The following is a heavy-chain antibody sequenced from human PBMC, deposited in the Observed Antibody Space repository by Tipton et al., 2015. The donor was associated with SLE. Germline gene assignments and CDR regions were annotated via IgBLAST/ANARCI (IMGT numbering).Heavy chain of an antibody. D-gene: IGHD3-3*01. J-gene: IGHJ5*02. CDR3: AREVDLEWIHDL. CDR1: GGSMSTYY. V-gene: IGHV4-4*07. Sequence: LRLSCTVSGGSMSTYYWTWIRQPAGEGLEWIGRFYTRGSTNYNPALKSRVTISVDTSKNQFSLKLSSVTAADTAVYYCAREVDLEWIHDLWGQGTLVTVSS. CDR2: FYTRGST.